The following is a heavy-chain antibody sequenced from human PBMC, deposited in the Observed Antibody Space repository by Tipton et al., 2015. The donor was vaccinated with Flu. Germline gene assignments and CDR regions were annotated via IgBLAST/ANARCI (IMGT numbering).Heavy chain of an antibody. Sequence: TLSLTCTVSGGPMNNYYWSWIRPPPEKGLEWIGFIYYSGSTNYNSGSTNYNPALRSRVTISEDTSKNQFSLRLSSVTAADTAVYYCAKVSSSWYEDSAFDIWGQGTMVTVSS. CDR3: AKVSSSWYEDSAFDI. CDR1: GGPMNNYY. CDR2: IYYSGSTNYNSGST. J-gene: IGHJ3*02. D-gene: IGHD6-13*01. V-gene: IGHV4-59*03.